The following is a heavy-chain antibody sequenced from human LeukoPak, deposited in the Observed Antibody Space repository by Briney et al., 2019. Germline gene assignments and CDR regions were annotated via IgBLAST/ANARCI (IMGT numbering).Heavy chain of an antibody. Sequence: PGGSLRLSCAASGFTFSNYWMNWVRQAPGKGLEWVANIKQDGSEKYYVDSVKGRFTISRDNAKNSLYLQMNSLRAEDTAVYYCARGKNSPDYWGQGTLVTVSS. CDR2: IKQDGSEK. J-gene: IGHJ4*02. V-gene: IGHV3-7*01. CDR1: GFTFSNYW. CDR3: ARGKNSPDY. D-gene: IGHD2-21*01.